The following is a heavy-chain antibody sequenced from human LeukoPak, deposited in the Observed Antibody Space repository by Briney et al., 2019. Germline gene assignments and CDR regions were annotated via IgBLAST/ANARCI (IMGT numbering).Heavy chain of an antibody. V-gene: IGHV4-4*07. Sequence: SETLSLTRTVSGGSISNYYWSWIRQPAGKGLEWIGRISTGGSTNYNSSLKSRVTMSVDTSKNQFSLKLSSVTAADTAVYYCARTIGLMVYAGMLDWFDPWGQGTLVTVSS. CDR3: ARTIGLMVYAGMLDWFDP. D-gene: IGHD2-8*01. CDR2: ISTGGST. J-gene: IGHJ5*02. CDR1: GGSISNYY.